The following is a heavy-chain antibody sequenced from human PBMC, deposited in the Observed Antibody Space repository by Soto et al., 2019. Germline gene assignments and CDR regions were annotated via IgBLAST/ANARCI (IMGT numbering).Heavy chain of an antibody. D-gene: IGHD5-12*01. CDR3: AREVLIAYDYDAFDV. V-gene: IGHV3-74*01. J-gene: IGHJ3*01. CDR2: INTDGRRT. CDR1: GFSFSSNW. Sequence: EVQLVESGGSLVQPGGSLRLSCAASGFSFSSNWMHWVRQAPGKGLVWVSEINTDGRRTTYADSVRGRFTISRDNAQNTLYLQMNSLSAEDTAIYYCAREVLIAYDYDAFDVWGQGTMVTVSS.